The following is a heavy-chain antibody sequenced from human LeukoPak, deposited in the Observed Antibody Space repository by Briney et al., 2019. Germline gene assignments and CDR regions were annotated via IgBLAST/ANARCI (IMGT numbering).Heavy chain of an antibody. CDR3: ARVVSGSYTPFDY. J-gene: IGHJ4*02. Sequence: PGRSLRHSCVASGFTFSSHGMHWVRQAPGKGLEWVSYISSSSSYTNYVDSVKGRFTISRDNAKNSLYLQMNSLRAEDTAVYYCARVVSGSYTPFDYWGQGTLVTVSS. CDR1: GFTFSSHG. D-gene: IGHD1-26*01. V-gene: IGHV3-21*05. CDR2: ISSSSSYT.